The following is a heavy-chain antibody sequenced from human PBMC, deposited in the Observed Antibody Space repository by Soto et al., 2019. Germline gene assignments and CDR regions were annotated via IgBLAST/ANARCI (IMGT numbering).Heavy chain of an antibody. CDR3: AKDIVLSDLDHFDY. D-gene: IGHD6-6*01. J-gene: IGHJ4*02. CDR1: GFTFDDYA. V-gene: IGHV3-9*01. Sequence: EVQLVESGGGLVQPGRSLRLSCAASGFTFDDYAMHWVRQAPGKGLEWVSGISWNSGSIGYADSVKGRFTISRDNAKNSLYLQMNSLRAEDTALYYCAKDIVLSDLDHFDYWGQGTLVTVSS. CDR2: ISWNSGSI.